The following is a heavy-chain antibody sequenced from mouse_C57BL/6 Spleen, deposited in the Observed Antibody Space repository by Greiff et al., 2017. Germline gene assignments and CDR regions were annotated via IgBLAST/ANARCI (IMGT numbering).Heavy chain of an antibody. Sequence: EVKLLESGPGLVKPSQSLSLTCSVTGYSITSGYYWNWIRQFPGNKLEWMGYISYDGSNNYNPSLKNRISLTRDTSKNQFFRKLNSVTTEDTATYYCASRYDYDPFDYWGQGTTLTVSS. J-gene: IGHJ2*01. D-gene: IGHD2-4*01. V-gene: IGHV3-6*01. CDR1: GYSITSGYY. CDR3: ASRYDYDPFDY. CDR2: ISYDGSN.